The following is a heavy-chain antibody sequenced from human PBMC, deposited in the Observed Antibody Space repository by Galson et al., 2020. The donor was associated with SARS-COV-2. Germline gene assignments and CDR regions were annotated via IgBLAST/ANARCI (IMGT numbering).Heavy chain of an antibody. CDR2: IYSEGSST. D-gene: IGHD7-27*01. V-gene: IGHV3-74*01. Sequence: IALHGESLKISCAASGFTFSSYWMHWVRQAPGKGLVWVSRIYSEGSSTSYADSVKGRFTISGDNAKNTLYLQMNSLRAEDTAVYYCARGDMGNDYFDYWGQGTLVTVSS. J-gene: IGHJ4*02. CDR3: ARGDMGNDYFDY. CDR1: GFTFSSYW.